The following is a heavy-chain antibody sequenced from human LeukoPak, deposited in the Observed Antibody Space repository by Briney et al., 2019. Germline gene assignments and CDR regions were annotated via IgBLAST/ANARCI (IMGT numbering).Heavy chain of an antibody. D-gene: IGHD3-3*01. CDR2: IDPKNGNR. Sequence: ASVKVSCKASGYTFINNDINWVRQAPGQGLEWMAWIDPKNGNRGYAQNFQGRVTMTTDTSISTAYMELSSLRSEDTAVYYCARSHTRNGFWGGGGCYPAVGWFAPGGRGPLSTVS. CDR1: GYTFINND. CDR3: ARSHTRNGFWGGGGCYPAVGWFAP. V-gene: IGHV1-8*01. J-gene: IGHJ5*02.